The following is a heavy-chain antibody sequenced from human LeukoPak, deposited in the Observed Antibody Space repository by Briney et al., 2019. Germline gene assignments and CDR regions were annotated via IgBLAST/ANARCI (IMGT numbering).Heavy chain of an antibody. Sequence: GGSLTLSCVASGFTYSNAWMRWVRQAPGKGLDWVGRIKSKTDGGTTDYAAPVKGRFTISRDDSKNTLYLQMNSLKTEDTAVYYCTTDLLLWFGELRRSLWGQGTLVTVSS. CDR2: IKSKTDGGTT. D-gene: IGHD3-10*01. J-gene: IGHJ4*02. CDR3: TTDLLLWFGELRRSL. V-gene: IGHV3-15*01. CDR1: GFTYSNAW.